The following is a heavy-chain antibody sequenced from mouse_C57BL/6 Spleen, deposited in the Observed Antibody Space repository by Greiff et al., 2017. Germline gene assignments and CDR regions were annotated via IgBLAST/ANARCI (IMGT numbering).Heavy chain of an antibody. Sequence: VMLVESGPGLVQPAQSLSISCTASGFSFTSYGVHWVRQSPGKGLEWLGVIWSGGSTDYNAAFISRLSISKDNSKSQVFFKMNSLQADDTAIYYCARNSGYFDVWGTGTTVTVSS. CDR2: IWSGGST. J-gene: IGHJ1*03. CDR1: GFSFTSYG. CDR3: ARNSGYFDV. V-gene: IGHV2-2*01.